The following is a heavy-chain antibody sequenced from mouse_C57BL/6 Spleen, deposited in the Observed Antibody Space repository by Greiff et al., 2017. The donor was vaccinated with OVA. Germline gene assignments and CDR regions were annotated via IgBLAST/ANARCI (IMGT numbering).Heavy chain of an antibody. CDR3: ARWRGYDSYYFDY. Sequence: QVHVKQPGTELVKPGASVKLSCKASGYTFTSYWMHWVKQRPGQGLEWIGNINPSNGGTNYNEKFKSKATLTVDKSSSTAYMQLSSLTSEDSAVYYCARWRGYDSYYFDYWGQGTTLTVSS. D-gene: IGHD2-3*01. CDR2: INPSNGGT. J-gene: IGHJ2*01. CDR1: GYTFTSYW. V-gene: IGHV1-53*01.